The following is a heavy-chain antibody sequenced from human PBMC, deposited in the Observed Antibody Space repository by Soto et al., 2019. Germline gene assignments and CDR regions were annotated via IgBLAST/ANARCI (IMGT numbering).Heavy chain of an antibody. CDR1: SGSIRSSNW. J-gene: IGHJ6*03. V-gene: IGHV4-4*02. CDR2: IYHSGST. Sequence: QVQLQESGPGLVKPSGTLSLTCAVSSGSIRSSNWWSWVRQPPGKGLEWIGEIYHSGSTNYNPSLKSRVTISVDKSKNQFSLKLSSVTAADTAVYYCARAGQADSLSFHYYYMDVWGKGTTVTVSS. CDR3: ARAGQADSLSFHYYYMDV. D-gene: IGHD3-9*01.